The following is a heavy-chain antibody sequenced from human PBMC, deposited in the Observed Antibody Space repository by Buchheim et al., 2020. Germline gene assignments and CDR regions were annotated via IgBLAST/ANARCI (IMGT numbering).Heavy chain of an antibody. V-gene: IGHV3-48*01. CDR1: GFTFSSYS. J-gene: IGHJ6*02. D-gene: IGHD6-13*01. Sequence: EVQLVESGGGLVQPGGSLRLSCAASGFTFSSYSMNWVRQAPGKGLEWVSYISSSSSTIYYADSVKGRFTISRANAKNSLYLQMNSLRAEDTAVYYCARGSGYSSSWNYYYGMDVWGQGTT. CDR3: ARGSGYSSSWNYYYGMDV. CDR2: ISSSSSTI.